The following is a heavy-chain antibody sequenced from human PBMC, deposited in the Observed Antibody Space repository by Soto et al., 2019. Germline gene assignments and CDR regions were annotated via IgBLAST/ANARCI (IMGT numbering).Heavy chain of an antibody. J-gene: IGHJ5*02. CDR3: AREAGTTREWFDT. Sequence: TYSVFEGYSGSLGCYRIIIRQHLGKGLEWIGYIYYSGSTYYNPSLKSRVTISVDTSKNQFSLKLSSVTAADTAVYYCAREAGTTREWFDTWGQGTLVTVSS. D-gene: IGHD1-7*01. CDR2: IYYSGST. V-gene: IGHV4-31*03. CDR1: EGYSGSLGCY.